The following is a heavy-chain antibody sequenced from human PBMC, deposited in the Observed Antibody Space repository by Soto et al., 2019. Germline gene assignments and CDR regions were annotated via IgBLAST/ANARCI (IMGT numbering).Heavy chain of an antibody. V-gene: IGHV4-30-4*01. CDR1: GGSISSGDYY. CDR2: IYYSGST. CDR3: ARGPRHRYECDY. J-gene: IGHJ4*02. D-gene: IGHD2-2*01. Sequence: SETLSLTCTVSGGSISSGDYYWSWIRQPPGKGLEWIGYIYYSGSTYYNPSLKSRVTISVDTSKNQFSLKLSSVTAADTAVYYCARGPRHRYECDYWGQGTLVTVSS.